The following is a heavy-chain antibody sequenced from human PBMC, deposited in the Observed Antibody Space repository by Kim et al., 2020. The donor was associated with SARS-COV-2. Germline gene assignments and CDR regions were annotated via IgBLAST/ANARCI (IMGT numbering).Heavy chain of an antibody. CDR1: GFTFSSYA. Sequence: GGSLRLSCAASGFTFSSYAMSWVRQAPGKGLEWVSAISGSGGSTYYADSVKGRFTISRDNSKNTLYLQMNSLRAEDTAVYYCARDVRFHEYGDHFDYWGQGTRVPVSS. CDR3: ARDVRFHEYGDHFDY. CDR2: ISGSGGST. D-gene: IGHD4-17*01. J-gene: IGHJ4*02. V-gene: IGHV3-23*01.